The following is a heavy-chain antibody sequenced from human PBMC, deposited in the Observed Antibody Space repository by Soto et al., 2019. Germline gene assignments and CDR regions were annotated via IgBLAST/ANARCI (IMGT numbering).Heavy chain of an antibody. CDR1: GGSFSGYY. J-gene: IGHJ4*02. V-gene: IGHV4-34*01. D-gene: IGHD2-2*01. Sequence: SETLALTCAVYGGSFSGYYWSWIRQPPGTVPEWIGEINHSGSTNYNPSLKSRVTISVDTSKNQFSLKLSSVTAADTAVYYCARGQDIVVVPAAVRGYYFDYWGQGTLVTVSS. CDR2: INHSGST. CDR3: ARGQDIVVVPAAVRGYYFDY.